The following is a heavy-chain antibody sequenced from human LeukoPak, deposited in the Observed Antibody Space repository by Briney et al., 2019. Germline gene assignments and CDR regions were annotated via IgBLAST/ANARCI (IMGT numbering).Heavy chain of an antibody. CDR2: INPSGGST. CDR3: ARDATYGIAAAGIYYHYYMDV. V-gene: IGHV1-46*03. CDR1: GYTFTSYY. J-gene: IGHJ6*03. Sequence: SVKVSCKASGYTFTSYYMHWVRQAPGQGLEWMGIINPSGGSTSYAQKFQGRVTMTRDTSTSTVYRELSSLRSEDTAVYYCARDATYGIAAAGIYYHYYMDVWGKGTTVTVSS. D-gene: IGHD6-13*01.